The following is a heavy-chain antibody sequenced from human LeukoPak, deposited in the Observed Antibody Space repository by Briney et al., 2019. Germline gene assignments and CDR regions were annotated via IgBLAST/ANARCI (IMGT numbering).Heavy chain of an antibody. D-gene: IGHD6-19*01. Sequence: SETLSLTCAVYGGSFSGYYWSWIRQPPGKGLEWIGEINHSGSTNYNPSLKSRVTISVDTSKNQFSLTLSSVTAADTAVYYCAREGRQWLVFSWFDPWGQGTLVTVSS. CDR2: INHSGST. V-gene: IGHV4-34*01. CDR1: GGSFSGYY. CDR3: AREGRQWLVFSWFDP. J-gene: IGHJ5*02.